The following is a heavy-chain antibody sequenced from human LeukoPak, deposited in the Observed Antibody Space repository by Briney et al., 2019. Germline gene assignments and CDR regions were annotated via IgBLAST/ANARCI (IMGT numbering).Heavy chain of an antibody. CDR2: INLNSGNT. D-gene: IGHD1-26*01. V-gene: IGHV1-8*01. Sequence: ASVQVSCKASGYTFTSYDINWVRQATGQGLEWMGWINLNSGNTGYAQNFQGRLTVTRDTSINTAYMELNTLRSEDTAIYYCARVTGSIDYWGQGTLVTVTS. CDR3: ARVTGSIDY. CDR1: GYTFTSYD. J-gene: IGHJ4*02.